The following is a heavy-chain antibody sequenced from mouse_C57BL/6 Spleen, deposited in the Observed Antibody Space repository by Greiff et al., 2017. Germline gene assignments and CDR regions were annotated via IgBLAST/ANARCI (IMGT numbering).Heavy chain of an antibody. CDR3: ARGDLYDGYYGAMDD. J-gene: IGHJ4*01. V-gene: IGHV1-39*01. Sequence: VQLKESGPELVKPGASVKISCKASGYSFTDYNMNWVKQSNGKSLEWIGVINPNYGTTSYNQKFKGKATLTVDQSSNTAYMQLNSLTSEDSAVYYCARGDLYDGYYGAMDDWGQGTSVTVSS. D-gene: IGHD2-3*01. CDR2: INPNYGTT. CDR1: GYSFTDYN.